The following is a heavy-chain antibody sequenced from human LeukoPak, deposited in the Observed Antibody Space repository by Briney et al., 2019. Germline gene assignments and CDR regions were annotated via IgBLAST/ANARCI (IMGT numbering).Heavy chain of an antibody. V-gene: IGHV4-34*01. Sequence: SETLSLTCAVYGESFNGYYWSWIRQPPGKGLEWIGEINHSGSTNYNPSLKSRVTISVDTSKNQFSLKLTSVTAADTAIYYCALEMATILSSTTAFDIWGQGTMVTVSS. CDR3: ALEMATILSSTTAFDI. D-gene: IGHD5-24*01. CDR2: INHSGST. J-gene: IGHJ3*02. CDR1: GESFNGYY.